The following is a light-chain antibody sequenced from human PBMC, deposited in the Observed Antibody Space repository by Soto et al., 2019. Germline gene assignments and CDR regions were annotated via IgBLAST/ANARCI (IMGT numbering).Light chain of an antibody. Sequence: DIQMTQSPSTLSASVGDRVIITCRASQSIGSWLAWYQQKPGKAPKLLIYGASNLESGVPSRFSGSGSGTEFTLTITTLQLDDFATYFCQHYRRNTWSFGPGTKVDIK. CDR1: QSIGSW. V-gene: IGKV1-5*01. J-gene: IGKJ1*01. CDR3: QHYRRNTWS. CDR2: GAS.